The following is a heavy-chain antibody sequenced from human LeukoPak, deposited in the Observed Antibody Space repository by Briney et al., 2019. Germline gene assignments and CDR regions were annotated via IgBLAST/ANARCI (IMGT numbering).Heavy chain of an antibody. V-gene: IGHV3-74*01. CDR2: INSDGSST. D-gene: IGHD1-26*01. J-gene: IGHJ4*02. Sequence: GGSLRLSCAASGFTFSSCWMHWVRQAPGKGLVWVSRINSDGSSTSYADSVKGRFTISRDNAKNTLYLQMNSLRAEDTAVYYCARDQAGGSYTFDYWGQGTLVTVSS. CDR3: ARDQAGGSYTFDY. CDR1: GFTFSSCW.